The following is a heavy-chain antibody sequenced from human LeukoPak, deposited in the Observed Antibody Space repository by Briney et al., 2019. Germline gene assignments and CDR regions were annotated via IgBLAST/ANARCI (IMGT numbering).Heavy chain of an antibody. CDR2: IYYSGST. Sequence: PSETLSLTCTVSGGSISSYYWSWIRQPPGKGLEWIGYIYYSGSTNYNPSLKSRVTISVDTSKNQFSLKLSSVTAADTAVYYCAIFSGGDWFDPWGQGTLVTVSS. V-gene: IGHV4-59*01. D-gene: IGHD1-26*01. CDR1: GGSISSYY. CDR3: AIFSGGDWFDP. J-gene: IGHJ5*02.